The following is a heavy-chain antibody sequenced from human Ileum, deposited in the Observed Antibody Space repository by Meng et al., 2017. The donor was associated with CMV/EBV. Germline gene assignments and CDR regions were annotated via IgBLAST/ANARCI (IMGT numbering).Heavy chain of an antibody. CDR3: ARVSVGASYYFDY. CDR1: GCSVSSGSYY. J-gene: IGHJ4*02. Sequence: SETLSLTCTVSGCSVSSGSYYWSWIRQPPGKGLEWIGYIYYSGGTNYNPSLKSRVTISIDTSKNQFSLKLSSVTAADTAVYYCARVSVGASYYFDYWGPGTLVTVSS. D-gene: IGHD1-26*01. CDR2: IYYSGGT. V-gene: IGHV4-61*01.